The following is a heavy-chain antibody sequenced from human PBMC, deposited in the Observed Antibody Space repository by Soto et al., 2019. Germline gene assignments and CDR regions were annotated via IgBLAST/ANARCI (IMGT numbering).Heavy chain of an antibody. CDR1: GFAFTGYA. CDR3: ARATYGDYGGFDY. V-gene: IGHV3-23*01. CDR2: ISGSGGGT. Sequence: EVQLLESGGGFVQPGGSLRLSCAASGFAFTGYAMSWVRQAPGKGLEWVSGISGSGGGTYSADSVKGRFSISRDISKKTLYLRMNSLSAQDTAVYYCARATYGDYGGFDYWGQGTLVTVSS. J-gene: IGHJ4*02. D-gene: IGHD4-17*01.